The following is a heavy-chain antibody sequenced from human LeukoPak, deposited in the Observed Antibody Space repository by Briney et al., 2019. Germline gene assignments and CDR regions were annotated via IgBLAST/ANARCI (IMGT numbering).Heavy chain of an antibody. CDR3: ARGPRGSWTYYYYFYYMDV. Sequence: SETLSLTCTVSSGSISSGSYYWSWIRQPAGKGLEWIGRIYTSGSTNYNPSLKSRVTISVDTSKNQFSLKLSSVTAADTAVYYCARGPRGSWTYYYYFYYMDVWGKGTTVTVSS. CDR1: SGSISSGSYY. D-gene: IGHD6-13*01. V-gene: IGHV4-61*02. CDR2: IYTSGST. J-gene: IGHJ6*03.